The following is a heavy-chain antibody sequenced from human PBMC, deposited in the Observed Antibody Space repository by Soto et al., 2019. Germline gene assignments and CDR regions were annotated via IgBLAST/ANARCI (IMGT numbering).Heavy chain of an antibody. CDR1: GGSIRSSSYY. J-gene: IGHJ3*02. CDR3: ASPGTTVTTFSSFDI. Sequence: QLQLQESGPGLVKPSETLSLTCTVSGGSIRSSSYYWGWIRQPPGKALEWIGSIYYSGSTYYNPSLKSLVTITVDTSTNQFSLKLSSVTAADTAVYYCASPGTTVTTFSSFDIWGQGTMVTVSS. D-gene: IGHD4-17*01. V-gene: IGHV4-39*01. CDR2: IYYSGST.